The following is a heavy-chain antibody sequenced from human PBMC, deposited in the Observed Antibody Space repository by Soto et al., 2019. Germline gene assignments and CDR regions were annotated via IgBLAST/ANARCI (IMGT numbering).Heavy chain of an antibody. Sequence: SSVKVSCKASGYTFTSYGISWVRQAPGQGLEWMGWISAYNGNTNYAQKLQGRGTMTTDTSTSKAYMELRSLSSDDTAVYYCARELQVAVAGTNYGDYYYGMDVWGQGTTVTVSS. D-gene: IGHD6-19*01. CDR2: ISAYNGNT. V-gene: IGHV1-18*01. CDR1: GYTFTSYG. CDR3: ARELQVAVAGTNYGDYYYGMDV. J-gene: IGHJ6*02.